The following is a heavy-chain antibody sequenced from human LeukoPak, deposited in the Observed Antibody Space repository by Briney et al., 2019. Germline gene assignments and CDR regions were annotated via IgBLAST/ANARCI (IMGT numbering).Heavy chain of an antibody. D-gene: IGHD6-19*01. CDR2: MYPGNSNT. Sequence: LGESPKISGQGSGYSFTTYWIGWVRQIPGKGRKWLGLMYPGNSNTRYSPSFQGQVTISADKSISTAYLQWSSLKASDTAMYYCARGPDVAVAGASDYWGQGTLVTVSS. J-gene: IGHJ4*02. CDR1: GYSFTTYW. CDR3: ARGPDVAVAGASDY. V-gene: IGHV5-51*01.